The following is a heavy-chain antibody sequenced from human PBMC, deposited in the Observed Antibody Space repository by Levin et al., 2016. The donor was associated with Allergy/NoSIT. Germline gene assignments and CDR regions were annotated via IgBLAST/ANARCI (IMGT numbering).Heavy chain of an antibody. CDR2: INSASRVI. J-gene: IGHJ3*01. Sequence: GESLKISCAGSGFSLSRHSMNWVRQAPGRGLEWIAYINSASRVIYYAESVKGRFTISRDNAENSLYLQMNSLTDDDTAMYYCARVRIIEGPRNGFDVWGRGTKVTVS. V-gene: IGHV3-48*02. CDR1: GFSLSRHS. CDR3: ARVRIIEGPRNGFDV. D-gene: IGHD2/OR15-2a*01.